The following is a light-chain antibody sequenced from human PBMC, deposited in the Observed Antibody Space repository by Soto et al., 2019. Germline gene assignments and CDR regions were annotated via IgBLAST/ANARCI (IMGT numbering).Light chain of an antibody. CDR3: CSHAGRGSVL. CDR1: SSDIGRYNL. Sequence: QSVLAQPASVSGSPGQSITISCTGTSSDIGRYNLVSWYQQYPGKAPKLVIYDVTKRPSGVSDRFSASKSGNTASLTISELQAEDEADYYCCSHAGRGSVLFGGGTKVTVL. V-gene: IGLV2-23*02. CDR2: DVT. J-gene: IGLJ2*01.